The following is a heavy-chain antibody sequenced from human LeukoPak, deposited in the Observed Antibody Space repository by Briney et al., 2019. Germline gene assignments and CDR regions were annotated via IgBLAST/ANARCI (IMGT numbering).Heavy chain of an antibody. CDR3: ARLDSSGYYPTYYYYYGMDV. D-gene: IGHD3-22*01. CDR1: GFTFSSYW. V-gene: IGHV3-7*01. J-gene: IGHJ6*02. Sequence: GGSLRLSCAASGFTFSSYWMSWVRQAPGKGLEWVANIKQDGSEKYYVDSVKGRFTISRDSAKNSLYLQMNSLRAEDTAVYYCARLDSSGYYPTYYYYYGMDVWGQGTTVTVSS. CDR2: IKQDGSEK.